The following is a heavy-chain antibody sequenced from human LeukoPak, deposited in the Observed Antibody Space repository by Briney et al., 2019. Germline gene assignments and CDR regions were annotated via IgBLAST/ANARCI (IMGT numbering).Heavy chain of an antibody. J-gene: IGHJ4*02. CDR2: MNPNSGNT. D-gene: IGHD4-17*01. CDR3: ARGLGRLYGDYDFDY. CDR1: GYTFTSYD. Sequence: GASVKVSCKASGYTFTSYDINWARQATGQGLEWMGWMNPNSGNTGYAQKFQGRVTMTRNTSISTAYMELSSLRSEDTAVYYCARGLGRLYGDYDFDYWGQGTLVTVSS. V-gene: IGHV1-8*01.